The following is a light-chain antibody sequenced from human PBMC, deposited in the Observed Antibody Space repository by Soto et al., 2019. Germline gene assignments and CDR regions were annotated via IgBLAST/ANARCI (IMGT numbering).Light chain of an antibody. CDR3: QRYGCSGMYT. V-gene: IGKV3-20*01. CDR2: GAS. CDR1: QSVSSSY. J-gene: IGKJ2*01. Sequence: EIVLTQSPGTLSLSPGERATLSCRASQSVSSSYLAWYQQKPGQAPRLLIYGASSRATGIPDRFSGSGSGTDFTLTISRLEAEDFAMYCCQRYGCSGMYTFGQGTKLEIK.